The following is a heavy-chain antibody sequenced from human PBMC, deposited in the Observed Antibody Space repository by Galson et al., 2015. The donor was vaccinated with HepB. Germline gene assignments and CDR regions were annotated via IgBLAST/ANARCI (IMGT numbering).Heavy chain of an antibody. CDR2: IWYDGTNK. V-gene: IGHV3-33*01. Sequence: SLRLSCAASGFTFSNYGMHWVRQAPGKGMEWVAVIWYDGTNKYYADSVKGRFTISRDNAKNSLYLQMNSLRAEDTAVYYCARVKRGEWYSFYYNGMDVWGQGTTVTVSS. J-gene: IGHJ6*02. CDR1: GFTFSNYG. CDR3: ARVKRGEWYSFYYNGMDV. D-gene: IGHD3-10*01.